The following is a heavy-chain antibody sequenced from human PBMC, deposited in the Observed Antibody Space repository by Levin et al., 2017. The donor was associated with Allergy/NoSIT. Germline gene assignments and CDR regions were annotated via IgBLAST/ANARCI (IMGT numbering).Heavy chain of an antibody. Sequence: GGSLRLSCAASGFTFDDYAMHWVRQAPGKGLEWVSGISWNSGSIGYADSVKGRFTISRDNAKNSLYLQMNSLRAEDTALYYCAKAVGGRVTGDAFDIWGQGTMVTVSS. D-gene: IGHD1-14*01. J-gene: IGHJ3*02. CDR2: ISWNSGSI. CDR3: AKAVGGRVTGDAFDI. CDR1: GFTFDDYA. V-gene: IGHV3-9*01.